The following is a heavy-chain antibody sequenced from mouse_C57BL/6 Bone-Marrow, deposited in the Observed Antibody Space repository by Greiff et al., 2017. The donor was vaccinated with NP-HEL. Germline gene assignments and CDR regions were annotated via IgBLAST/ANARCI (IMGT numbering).Heavy chain of an antibody. CDR2: ISSGGSYT. CDR3: ARRLGTVGFDY. V-gene: IGHV5-6*02. J-gene: IGHJ2*01. Sequence: DVKLVESGGDLVKPGGSLKLSCAASGFTFSSYGMSWVRQTPDKRLEWVATISSGGSYTYYPDSVKGRFTISRDNAKNTLYLQMSSLKSEDTAMYYCARRLGTVGFDYWGQGTTLTVSS. D-gene: IGHD3-3*01. CDR1: GFTFSSYG.